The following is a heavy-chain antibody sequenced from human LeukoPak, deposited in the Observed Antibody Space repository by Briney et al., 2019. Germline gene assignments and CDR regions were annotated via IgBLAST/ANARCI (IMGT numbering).Heavy chain of an antibody. D-gene: IGHD1-26*01. CDR2: INPNSGGT. V-gene: IGHV1-2*06. Sequence: PEASVKVSCKASGYTFTGYYMHWVPQAPGQGLEWMGRINPNSGGTNYAQKFQGRVTMTRDTSISTAYMELSSLRSDDTAVYYCPREGIVGATNLDYWRQGTLVADSS. CDR3: PREGIVGATNLDY. CDR1: GYTFTGYY. J-gene: IGHJ4*02.